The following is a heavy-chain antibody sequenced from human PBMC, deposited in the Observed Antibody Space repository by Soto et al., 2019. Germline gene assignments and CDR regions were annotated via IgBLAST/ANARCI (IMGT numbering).Heavy chain of an antibody. V-gene: IGHV1-69*06. CDR3: AREGRHFDY. CDR1: GGTFSSYA. J-gene: IGHJ4*02. Sequence: QVQLVQSGAEVRRPGSSVKVSCKASGGTFSSYAISWVRQAPGQGLEWMGGINPIFGTPHYAQKYQGRVTITADTFTNTAYMELTRLTSDDTAVYFCAREGRHFDYWGQGNLVTASS. CDR2: INPIFGTP.